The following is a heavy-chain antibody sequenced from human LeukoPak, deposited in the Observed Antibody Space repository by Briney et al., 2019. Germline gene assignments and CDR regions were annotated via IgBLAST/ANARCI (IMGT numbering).Heavy chain of an antibody. V-gene: IGHV3-74*01. CDR3: ASFRDTDN. D-gene: IGHD2-21*01. Sequence: GGSLRLSCEVSGLTFSNVWMHWVRQAPGQGLVWVSRINTAGSTVYADPVKGRFTISRDNAKNMVYLQMNSLGAEDTAVYYCASFRDTDNWGRGTMVTVSS. J-gene: IGHJ3*01. CDR1: GLTFSNVW. CDR2: INTAGST.